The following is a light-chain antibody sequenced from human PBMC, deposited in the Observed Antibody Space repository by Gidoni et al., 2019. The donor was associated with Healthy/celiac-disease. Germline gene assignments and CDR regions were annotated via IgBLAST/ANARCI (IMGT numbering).Light chain of an antibody. Sequence: QSALPQPRSVSGSPGQSVTISCTGTSSDVGGYNYVSWYQQHPGKAPKLMIYDVSKRPSGVPDRFSGSKSGNTASLTIAGLKAEDEADYYCCSYAGSYTLGVFGGGTKLTVL. CDR2: DVS. CDR3: CSYAGSYTLGV. V-gene: IGLV2-11*01. CDR1: SSDVGGYNY. J-gene: IGLJ2*01.